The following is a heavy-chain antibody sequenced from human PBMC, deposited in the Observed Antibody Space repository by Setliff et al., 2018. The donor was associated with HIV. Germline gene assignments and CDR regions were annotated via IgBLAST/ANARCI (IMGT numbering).Heavy chain of an antibody. CDR2: INTDNDIT. V-gene: IGHV1-2*02. Sequence: GASVKVSCKASGYTFIDYYIHWVRQAPGRGLEWMGWINTDNDITEYAENFQGRVAMTRDTSMSTAYMELNRLTFDDTAVYYCARDPYDTSENPYDPWGQGTLVTVSS. J-gene: IGHJ5*02. CDR1: GYTFIDYY. D-gene: IGHD3-16*01. CDR3: ARDPYDTSENPYDP.